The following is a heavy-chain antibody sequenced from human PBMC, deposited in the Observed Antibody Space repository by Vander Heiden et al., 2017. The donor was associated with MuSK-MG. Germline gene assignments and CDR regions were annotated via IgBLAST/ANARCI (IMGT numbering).Heavy chain of an antibody. CDR3: ARIYVQEHVEMLDY. J-gene: IGHJ4*02. CDR1: GLSLNNGRMG. V-gene: IGHV2-26*01. Sequence: QVTLKESGPGLVKPTESLSLTCNVPGLSLNNGRMGVTWIRPPPGKALEWLGHIFSTDEEFYSTSLTGRLTITRDTSQSRVVLKMTNMDPADTATYYCARIYVQEHVEMLDYWGQGTLVTVSS. CDR2: IFSTDEE. D-gene: IGHD3-10*02.